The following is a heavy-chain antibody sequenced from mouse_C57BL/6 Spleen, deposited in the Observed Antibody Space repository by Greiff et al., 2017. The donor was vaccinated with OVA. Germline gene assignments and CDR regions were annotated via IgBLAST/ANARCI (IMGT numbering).Heavy chain of an antibody. CDR3: ARQKAYYFDY. Sequence: VQLQQSGAELVKPGASVKLSCKASGYTFTSYWMQWVKQRPGQGLEWIGEIDPSDSYTNYNQKFKGKATLTVDTSSSTAYMQLSSLTSEDSAVYYCARQKAYYFDYWGQGTTLTVSS. CDR2: IDPSDSYT. CDR1: GYTFTSYW. J-gene: IGHJ2*01. V-gene: IGHV1-50*01. D-gene: IGHD3-2*02.